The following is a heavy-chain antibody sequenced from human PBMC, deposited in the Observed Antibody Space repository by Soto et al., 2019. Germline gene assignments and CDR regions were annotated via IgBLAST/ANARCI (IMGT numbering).Heavy chain of an antibody. J-gene: IGHJ6*02. V-gene: IGHV1-3*01. Sequence: GASVKVSCKASGYTFTSYAMHWVRQAPGQRLEWMGWINAGNGNTKYSQKFQGRVTMTTDTSISTASMELTRLTSDDTAIYYCARGDSTDCSNGVCSFFYNHDMDVWGQGTTVTVSS. CDR2: INAGNGNT. CDR1: GYTFTSYA. D-gene: IGHD2-8*01. CDR3: ARGDSTDCSNGVCSFFYNHDMDV.